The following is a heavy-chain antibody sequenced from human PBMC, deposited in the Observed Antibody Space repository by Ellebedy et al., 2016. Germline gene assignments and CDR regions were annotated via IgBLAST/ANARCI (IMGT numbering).Heavy chain of an antibody. CDR1: GYSFTSYW. V-gene: IGHV5-51*01. D-gene: IGHD2-21*01. J-gene: IGHJ5*02. CDR2: IYPGDSDT. Sequence: GGSLRLXXKGSGYSFTSYWIGWVRQMPGKGLEWMGIIYPGDSDTRYSPSFQGQVTISADKSISTAYLQWSSLKASDTAMYYCARGLDWFDPWGQGTLVTVSS. CDR3: ARGLDWFDP.